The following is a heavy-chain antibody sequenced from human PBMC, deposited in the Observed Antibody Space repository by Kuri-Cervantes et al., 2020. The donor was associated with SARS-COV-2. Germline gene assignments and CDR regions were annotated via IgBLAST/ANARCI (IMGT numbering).Heavy chain of an antibody. V-gene: IGHV3-48*04. D-gene: IGHD3-3*01. J-gene: IGHJ6*03. CDR2: ISNTAGTI. Sequence: GESLKISCAASGFTLNDYGMNWVRLAPGRGLEWVSYISNTAGTIYYADSVKGRFTISRDNAKNSLYLQMNSLRAEDTAVYYCARDKYEFATYTYYMDVWGKGTTVTVSS. CDR3: ARDKYEFATYTYYMDV. CDR1: GFTLNDYG.